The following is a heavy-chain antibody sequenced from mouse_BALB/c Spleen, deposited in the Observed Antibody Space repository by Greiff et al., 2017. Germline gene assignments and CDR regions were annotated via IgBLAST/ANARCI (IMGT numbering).Heavy chain of an antibody. V-gene: IGHV1S53*02. CDR1: GYTFTDHA. D-gene: IGHD2-4*01. CDR2: ISPGNGDI. J-gene: IGHJ2*01. CDR3: TFMITTGGFDY. Sequence: VKLLESDAELVKPGASVKISCKASGYTFTDHAIHWVKQKPEQGLEWIGYISPGNGDIKYNEKFKGKATLTADKSSSTAYMQLNSLTSEDSAVYVCTFMITTGGFDYWGQGTTLTVSS.